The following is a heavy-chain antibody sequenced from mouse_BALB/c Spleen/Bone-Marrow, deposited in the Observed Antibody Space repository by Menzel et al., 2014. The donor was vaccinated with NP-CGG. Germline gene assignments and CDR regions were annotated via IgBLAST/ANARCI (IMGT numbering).Heavy chain of an antibody. D-gene: IGHD6-2*01. CDR2: INPNNGGT. J-gene: IGHJ3*01. V-gene: IGHV1-18*01. CDR3: AGISPWGFAY. Sequence: VQLKESGPELVKPGASVKTSCKTSGYTFTEYAMHWVKQSHGKSLEWIGGINPNNGGTSYNQKFKGKATLTVDKSSSTAYMELRCLTSGDSAVFYGAGISPWGFAYGGKGLLATVS. CDR1: GYTFTEYA.